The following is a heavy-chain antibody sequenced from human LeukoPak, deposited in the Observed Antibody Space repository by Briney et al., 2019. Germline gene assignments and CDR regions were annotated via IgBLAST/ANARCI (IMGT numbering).Heavy chain of an antibody. CDR1: GYTFTSYD. V-gene: IGHV1-8*03. CDR3: ARDPIDDILTGYFPSEGFDY. J-gene: IGHJ4*02. D-gene: IGHD3-9*01. Sequence: GASVKVSCKASGYTFTSYDINWVRQATGQGLEWMGWMNPNSGNTGYAQKFQGRVTITRNTSISTAYMELSSLRSEDTAVYYCARDPIDDILTGYFPSEGFDYWGQGTLVTVSS. CDR2: MNPNSGNT.